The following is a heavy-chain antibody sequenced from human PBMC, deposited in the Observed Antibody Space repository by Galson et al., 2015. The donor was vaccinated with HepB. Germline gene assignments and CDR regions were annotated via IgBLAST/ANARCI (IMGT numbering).Heavy chain of an antibody. CDR1: GFTFSSYG. Sequence: SLRLSCAASGFTFSSYGMHWVRQAPGKGLEWVAVISYDGSNKYYADSVKGRFTISRDNSKNTLYLQMNSLRAEDTAVYYCAKGRSSIESYYFDYWGQGTLVTVSS. D-gene: IGHD3-16*02. J-gene: IGHJ4*02. CDR3: AKGRSSIESYYFDY. V-gene: IGHV3-30*18. CDR2: ISYDGSNK.